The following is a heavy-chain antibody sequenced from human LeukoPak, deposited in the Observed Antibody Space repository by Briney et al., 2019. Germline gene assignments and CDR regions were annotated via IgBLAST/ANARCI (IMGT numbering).Heavy chain of an antibody. J-gene: IGHJ4*02. D-gene: IGHD6-13*01. CDR1: GFTFSSYG. CDR3: ARKGIAAAAFDY. V-gene: IGHV3-30*02. Sequence: GGSLRLSCAASGFTFSSYGMHWVRQAPGKGLEWVAFIRLDGSNKYYADSVRGRFTISRDNSKNSLYLQMNSLRAEDTAVYYCARKGIAAAAFDYWGQGTLVTVSS. CDR2: IRLDGSNK.